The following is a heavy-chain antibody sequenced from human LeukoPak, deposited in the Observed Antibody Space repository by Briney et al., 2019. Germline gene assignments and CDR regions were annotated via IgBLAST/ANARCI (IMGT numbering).Heavy chain of an antibody. CDR1: GLTFSSYA. CDR2: IDEFGSVT. Sequence: GGSLRLSCAASGLTFSSYAMSWVRQAPGKGLAWVSRIDEFGSVTNSADSVQGRFSISRDNAKNALYLQMNGLRAEDTAVYYCVRDMFGGRDYWGQGTLVTVSS. J-gene: IGHJ4*02. V-gene: IGHV3-74*01. CDR3: VRDMFGGRDY. D-gene: IGHD3-10*02.